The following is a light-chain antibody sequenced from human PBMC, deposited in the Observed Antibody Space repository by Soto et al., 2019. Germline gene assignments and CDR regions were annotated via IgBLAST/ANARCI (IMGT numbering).Light chain of an antibody. V-gene: IGKV3-15*01. CDR3: KQYNNWPET. J-gene: IGKJ1*01. CDR2: DAS. Sequence: EIVMTQSPATLSVSPGERATLSCRASQSVSSNLAWYQQKVGQAPKLLIYDASTRATGIPARFSGSGSGTEFTLTISSLQSEDFAVYYCKQYNNWPETFGQGTKVEIK. CDR1: QSVSSN.